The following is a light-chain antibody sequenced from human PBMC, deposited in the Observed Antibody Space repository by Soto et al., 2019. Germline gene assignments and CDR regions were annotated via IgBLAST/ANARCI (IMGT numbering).Light chain of an antibody. CDR1: QSVNTNY. V-gene: IGKV3-20*01. J-gene: IGKJ5*01. CDR3: QQYGSSSIT. Sequence: EIVLTQSPGTLSLSPGERATLSCRASQSVNTNYLAWYQQKSGQAPRLLIYGASSRATGIPDRFSGSGSGTDFTLTISRLEPEDFAAYFCQQYGSSSITFGQGTRLEIK. CDR2: GAS.